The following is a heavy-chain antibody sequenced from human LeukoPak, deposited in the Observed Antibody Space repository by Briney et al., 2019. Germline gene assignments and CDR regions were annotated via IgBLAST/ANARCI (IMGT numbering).Heavy chain of an antibody. CDR2: IKEDGSER. Sequence: GGCLRLSCEVSGFTFSSYWMSWVRETPGKGLEWVANIKEDGSERDYVDSVKGRFTISRDNVKNSLYLQMNSLRAEDTGVYYCARGGVYSGSQYWGQGTLVTVSS. J-gene: IGHJ4*02. D-gene: IGHD1-26*01. V-gene: IGHV3-7*01. CDR1: GFTFSSYW. CDR3: ARGGVYSGSQY.